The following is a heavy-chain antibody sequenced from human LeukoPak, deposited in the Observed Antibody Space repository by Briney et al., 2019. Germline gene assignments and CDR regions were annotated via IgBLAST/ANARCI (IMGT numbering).Heavy chain of an antibody. V-gene: IGHV4-4*02. CDR1: GGSISSSNW. CDR3: ARGGTVVTDYYYGMDV. CDR2: IYHGGST. J-gene: IGHJ6*02. Sequence: SGTLSLTCAVSGGSISSSNWWSWVRQPPGKGLEWIGEIYHGGSTNYNPSLKSRVTISVDKSKNQFSLKLSSVTAADTAVYYCARGGTVVTDYYYGMDVWGQGTTVTVSS. D-gene: IGHD4-23*01.